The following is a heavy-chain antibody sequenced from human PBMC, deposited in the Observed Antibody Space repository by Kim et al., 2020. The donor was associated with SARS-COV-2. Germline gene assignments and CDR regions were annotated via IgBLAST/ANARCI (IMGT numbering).Heavy chain of an antibody. CDR1: GYTLTELS. CDR2: FDPEDGET. D-gene: IGHD3-3*01. V-gene: IGHV1-24*01. CDR3: ATSILSLTIFGVVILRSYGMGV. J-gene: IGHJ6*02. Sequence: ASVKVSCKVSGYTLTELSMHWVRQAPGKGLEWMGGFDPEDGETIYAQKFQGRVTMTEDTSTDTAYMELSSLRSEDTAVYYCATSILSLTIFGVVILRSYGMGVWGQGTTVTVSS.